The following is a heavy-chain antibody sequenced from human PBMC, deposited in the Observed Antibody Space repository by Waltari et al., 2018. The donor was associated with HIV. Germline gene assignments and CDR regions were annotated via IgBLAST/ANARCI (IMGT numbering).Heavy chain of an antibody. CDR3: ARDQGITMKMAGYFDL. D-gene: IGHD3-22*01. CDR1: GFTFSSYS. V-gene: IGHV3-48*04. CDR2: ISSSSSTI. Sequence: EVQLVESGGGLVQPGGSLRLSCAASGFTFSSYSMNWVRQAPGKGLEWVSYISSSSSTIYYADSVKGRFTISRDNAKNSRYLQMNSLRAEDTAVYYCARDQGITMKMAGYFDLWGRGTLVTVSS. J-gene: IGHJ2*01.